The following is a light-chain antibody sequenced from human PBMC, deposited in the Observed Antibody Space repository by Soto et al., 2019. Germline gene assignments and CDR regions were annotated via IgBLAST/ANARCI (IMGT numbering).Light chain of an antibody. CDR2: KAS. Sequence: DIQMTQSPSTLSASVGDRVTITCRASQSISNWLAWYQQKPGKAPNLLIYKASNLESGVPSRFSGSGSGTEFTLTISSLQPDDFATYYCQQYKSYPLIFGGGTKVEIK. J-gene: IGKJ4*01. CDR3: QQYKSYPLI. CDR1: QSISNW. V-gene: IGKV1-5*03.